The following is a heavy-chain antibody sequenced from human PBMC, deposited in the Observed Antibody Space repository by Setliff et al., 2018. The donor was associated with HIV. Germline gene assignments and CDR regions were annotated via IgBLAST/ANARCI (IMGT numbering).Heavy chain of an antibody. D-gene: IGHD3-10*01. J-gene: IGHJ6*03. CDR2: IYYIGIT. V-gene: IGHV4-39*07. CDR1: GDSISRSSYY. Sequence: SLTCTVSGDSISRSSYYWGWIRQPPGKGLEWIGNIYYIGITNYYPSLESRVTISVDTSKNQFSLKVNSVTAADTAVYFCARDSFTVDYFMDVWGKGTPVTVSS. CDR3: ARDSFTVDYFMDV.